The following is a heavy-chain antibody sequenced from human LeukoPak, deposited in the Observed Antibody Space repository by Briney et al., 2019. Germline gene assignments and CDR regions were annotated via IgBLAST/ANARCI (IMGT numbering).Heavy chain of an antibody. J-gene: IGHJ4*02. Sequence: GGSLRLSCAASGFTVSSNYMSWVRQAPGKGLEWVSVIYSGGSTYYADSVKGRFSISRDNSKNTLYLQMDSLRGEDTAVYYCAKDFRIGYSAHFDYWGQGALVTVSS. CDR1: GFTVSSNY. D-gene: IGHD2-21*01. CDR2: IYSGGST. V-gene: IGHV3-53*01. CDR3: AKDFRIGYSAHFDY.